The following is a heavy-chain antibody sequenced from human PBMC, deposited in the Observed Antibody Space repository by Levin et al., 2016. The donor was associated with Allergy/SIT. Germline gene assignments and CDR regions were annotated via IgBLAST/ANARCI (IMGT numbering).Heavy chain of an antibody. CDR2: VYYSGRT. CDR1: DGSISSSSYY. V-gene: IGHV4-39*01. Sequence: SETLSLTCTVSDGSISSSSYYWGWIRRPPGKGLEWIGSVYYSGRTYFNPSLKSRVTISVDTPKNQFSLKLSSVTAADTAVYYCARQKTGYSGDWSVDCFDPWGQGALVSVSS. J-gene: IGHJ5*02. CDR3: ARQKTGYSGDWSVDCFDP. D-gene: IGHD6-19*01.